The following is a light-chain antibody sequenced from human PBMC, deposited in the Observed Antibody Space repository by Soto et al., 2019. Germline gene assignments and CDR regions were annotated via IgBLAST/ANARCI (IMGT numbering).Light chain of an antibody. CDR1: NIGSKS. CDR2: YDS. CDR3: PVWDSSSEHVV. Sequence: SYELTQPPSVSVAPGKTARITCGGNNIGSKSLHWYQQKPGQSPVLVIYYDSDRPSGIPERFSGSNSGNTATLTISRVEAGDYADYYCPVWDSSSEHVVFGGGTKLTV. J-gene: IGLJ2*01. V-gene: IGLV3-21*04.